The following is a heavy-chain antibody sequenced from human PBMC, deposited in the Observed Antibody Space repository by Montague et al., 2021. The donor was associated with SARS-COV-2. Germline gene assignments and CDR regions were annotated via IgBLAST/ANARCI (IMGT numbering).Heavy chain of an antibody. Sequence: RLSWSASKFIFSSYTMTWVRQAPGKGLEWVSSIFGSGAGTYYADSVQGRFTISRDNSKNTLHLQMNSLRAEDTAVYFCAKNGGSGSLVYWYFDLWGRGTQVTVSS. V-gene: IGHV3-23*01. CDR2: IFGSGAGT. D-gene: IGHD3-16*01. J-gene: IGHJ2*01. CDR1: KFIFSSYT. CDR3: AKNGGSGSLVYWYFDL.